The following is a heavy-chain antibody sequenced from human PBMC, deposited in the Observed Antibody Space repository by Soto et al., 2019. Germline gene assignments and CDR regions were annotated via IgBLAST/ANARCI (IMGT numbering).Heavy chain of an antibody. D-gene: IGHD4-17*01. V-gene: IGHV3-13*01. Sequence: PGGSLRLSCAASGFTFSSYDMHWVRQATGKGLEWVSAIGTAGDTYYPGSVKGRFTISRENAKNSLYLQMNSLRAGDTAVYYCARATGGDYPEYYYYYYMDVWGKGPTVTVSS. CDR1: GFTFSSYD. CDR2: IGTAGDT. J-gene: IGHJ6*03. CDR3: ARATGGDYPEYYYYYYMDV.